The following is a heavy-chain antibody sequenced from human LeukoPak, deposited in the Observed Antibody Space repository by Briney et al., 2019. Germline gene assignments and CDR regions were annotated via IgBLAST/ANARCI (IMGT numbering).Heavy chain of an antibody. Sequence: PGGSLRLSCAASGFTFSNYSMNWVRQAPGKGLEWVSSISSTSGYIFYADSVKGRFTISRDNAKNSLYLQMNSRRAEDTAVYYCVYYGSGTSLYYFDYWGQGTLVTVSS. CDR2: ISSTSGYI. D-gene: IGHD3-10*01. CDR3: VYYGSGTSLYYFDY. CDR1: GFTFSNYS. J-gene: IGHJ4*02. V-gene: IGHV3-21*01.